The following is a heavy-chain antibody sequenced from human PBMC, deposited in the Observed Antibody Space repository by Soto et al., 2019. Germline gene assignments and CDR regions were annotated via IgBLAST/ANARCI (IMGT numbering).Heavy chain of an antibody. CDR3: ARSYYDFWSGYYPFDY. J-gene: IGHJ4*02. CDR2: IYYSGST. CDR1: GGSISSSSYY. Sequence: QLQLQESGPGLVKPSETLSLTCTVSGGSISSSSYYWGWIRQPPGKGLEWIGSIYYSGSTYYNPSLKGRVTISVDTSKNQVSLKLSSVTAADTAVYYCARSYYDFWSGYYPFDYWGQGTLVTVSS. D-gene: IGHD3-3*01. V-gene: IGHV4-39*01.